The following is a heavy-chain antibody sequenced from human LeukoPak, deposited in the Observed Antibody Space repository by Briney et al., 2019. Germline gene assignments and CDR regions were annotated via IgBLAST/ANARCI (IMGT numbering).Heavy chain of an antibody. D-gene: IGHD4-17*01. CDR2: MYSGGST. V-gene: IGHV3-53*04. CDR3: ARGGGDYNPFDY. Sequence: PGGSLRLSCAVSGFTVSTNYMSWVRQAPGKGLEWVSVMYSGGSTHYADSVKGRFTISRHNSKNTLYLEINSLRPDDTAVYYCARGGGDYNPFDYWGQGTLVTVSS. J-gene: IGHJ4*02. CDR1: GFTVSTNY.